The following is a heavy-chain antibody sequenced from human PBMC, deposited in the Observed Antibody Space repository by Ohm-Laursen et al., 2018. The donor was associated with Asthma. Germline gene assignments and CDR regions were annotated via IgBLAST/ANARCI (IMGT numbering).Heavy chain of an antibody. CDR2: IYYSGST. CDR1: GGSISSYY. V-gene: IGHV4-59*01. J-gene: IGHJ5*02. Sequence: PGTLSLTCTVSGGSISSYYWSWIRQPPGKGLEWIGYIYYSGSTNYNPSLKSRVTISVDTSKNQFSLKLSSVTAADTAVYYCARDTNWFDPWGQGTLVTVSS. CDR3: ARDTNWFDP.